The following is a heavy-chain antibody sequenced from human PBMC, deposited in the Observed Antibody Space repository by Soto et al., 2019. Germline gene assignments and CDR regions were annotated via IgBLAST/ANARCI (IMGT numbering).Heavy chain of an antibody. CDR2: IFHSGST. D-gene: IGHD3-22*01. CDR3: ARASSGYLP. J-gene: IGHJ5*02. CDR1: CGSISSTNW. Sequence: SETLSLTCAVSCGSISSTNWWSWVRQPPGKGLEWIGEIFHSGSTNYNPSLKSRVTISVDKSKNQFSLKLNSVTAADTAVYYCARASSGYLPWGQGTLVTVSS. V-gene: IGHV4-4*02.